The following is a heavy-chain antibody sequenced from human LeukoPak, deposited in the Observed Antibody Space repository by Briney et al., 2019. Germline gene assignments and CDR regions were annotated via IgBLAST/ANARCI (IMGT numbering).Heavy chain of an antibody. CDR2: ISYDGSNK. CDR3: AKDRRFESYSTYYYGMDV. Sequence: GGSLRLSCAASGFTFSSYGMHWVRQAPGKGLEWVAVISYDGSNKYYADSVKGRFTISRDNSKNTLYPQMNSLRAEDTAVYYCAKDRRFESYSTYYYGMDVWGQGTTVTVSS. V-gene: IGHV3-30*18. D-gene: IGHD1-26*01. J-gene: IGHJ6*02. CDR1: GFTFSSYG.